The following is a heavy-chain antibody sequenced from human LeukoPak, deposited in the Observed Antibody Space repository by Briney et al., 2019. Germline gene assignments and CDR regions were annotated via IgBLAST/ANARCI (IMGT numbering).Heavy chain of an antibody. CDR3: AKDSRWELLNGSDYFDY. V-gene: IGHV3-53*05. J-gene: IGHJ4*02. D-gene: IGHD1-26*01. Sequence: GGSLRLSCAASGFTVSSNYMSWVRQAPGKGLEWVSVIYSGGSTYYADSVKGRFTISRDNSKNTLYLQMNSLRAEDTAVYYCAKDSRWELLNGSDYFDYWGQGTLVTVSS. CDR2: IYSGGST. CDR1: GFTVSSNY.